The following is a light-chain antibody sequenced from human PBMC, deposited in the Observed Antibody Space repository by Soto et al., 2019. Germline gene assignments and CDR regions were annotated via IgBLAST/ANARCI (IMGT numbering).Light chain of an antibody. CDR1: NSNIGSYY. V-gene: IGLV1-47*01. Sequence: QPVLTQPPSASGTPGQRVTISCSGSNSNIGSYYVYWYQHLPGTAPKLLIYRNNQRPSGVPDRFSGSKSGTSASLAISGLRSEDEADYYCAAWDDSLSGHVVFGGGTQLTVL. CDR2: RNN. J-gene: IGLJ2*01. CDR3: AAWDDSLSGHVV.